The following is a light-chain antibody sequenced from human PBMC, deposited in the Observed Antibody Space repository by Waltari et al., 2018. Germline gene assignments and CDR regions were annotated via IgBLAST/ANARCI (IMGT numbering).Light chain of an antibody. V-gene: IGKV1-33*01. CDR3: QQYHSDSLT. J-gene: IGKJ4*01. CDR1: QDIKQS. Sequence: DIHMTQSPSSLSAPVGDRVTITCQASQDIKQSLNWFHQKPGTAPEVLIFDASNSQTGAPSRFSGSGSGTDFTFTISSLQPEDMGTYYCQQYHSDSLTFGGGTTVEIK. CDR2: DAS.